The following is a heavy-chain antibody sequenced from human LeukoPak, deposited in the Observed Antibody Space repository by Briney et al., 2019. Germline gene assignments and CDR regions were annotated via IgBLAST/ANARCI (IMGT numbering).Heavy chain of an antibody. CDR1: GYTFTSYY. V-gene: IGHV1-46*01. Sequence: ASVKVSCKASGYTFTSYYMHWVRQAPGQGLEWMGIINPSGGSTSYAQKFQGRVTMTRDMSTSTVYMELSSLRSEDTAVYYCARVSHTAMVTWYFDYWGQGTLVTVSS. CDR2: INPSGGST. J-gene: IGHJ4*02. CDR3: ARVSHTAMVTWYFDY. D-gene: IGHD5-18*01.